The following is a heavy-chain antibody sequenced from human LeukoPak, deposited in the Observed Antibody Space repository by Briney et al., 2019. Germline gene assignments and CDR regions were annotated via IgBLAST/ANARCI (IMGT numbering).Heavy chain of an antibody. CDR1: GFTFSYFA. D-gene: IGHD1-26*01. J-gene: IGHJ4*02. Sequence: VGSLRLSCAASGFTFSYFARHWVRQAPGKGLEHVSAISSDGTTTHYANSVKGRFTISRDNSKNTLYLQMGSLRADDMAVYYCARSLGATAYWGQGTLVTVSP. CDR2: ISSDGTTT. CDR3: ARSLGATAY. V-gene: IGHV3-64*01.